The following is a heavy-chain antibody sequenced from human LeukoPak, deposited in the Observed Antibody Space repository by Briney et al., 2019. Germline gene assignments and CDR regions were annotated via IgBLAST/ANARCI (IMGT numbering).Heavy chain of an antibody. D-gene: IGHD2-2*01. J-gene: IGHJ4*02. CDR1: VFSFSSYS. Sequence: GGSLRLSCAASVFSFSSYSMNWVRQAPGKGLEWISYISTSSGFISYADSVKGRFTISRDNAKNSLYLQMNSLRAEDTAVYYCARGAFNTSPDYWGQGILVTVSS. CDR2: ISTSSGFI. V-gene: IGHV3-21*05. CDR3: ARGAFNTSPDY.